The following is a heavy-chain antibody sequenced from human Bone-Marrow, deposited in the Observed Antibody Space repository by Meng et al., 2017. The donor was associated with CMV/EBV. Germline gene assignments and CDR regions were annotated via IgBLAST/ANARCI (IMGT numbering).Heavy chain of an antibody. Sequence: YYWSWIRQPPGKGREWIGEINHSGSTNYNPSLKSRVTISVDTSKNQFSLKLSSVTAADTAVYYCARTHYDILTGYYNIKKYNWFDPWGQGTLVTVSS. CDR1: YY. J-gene: IGHJ5*02. V-gene: IGHV4-34*01. CDR3: ARTHYDILTGYYNIKKYNWFDP. CDR2: INHSGST. D-gene: IGHD3-9*01.